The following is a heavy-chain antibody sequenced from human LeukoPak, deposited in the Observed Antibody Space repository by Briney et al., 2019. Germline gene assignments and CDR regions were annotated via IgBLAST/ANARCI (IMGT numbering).Heavy chain of an antibody. D-gene: IGHD3-22*01. CDR3: ARGLGYYDSSVGY. J-gene: IGHJ4*02. V-gene: IGHV4-61*01. Sequence: SETLSLTCTVSDGSISSSSYYWSWIRQPPGKGLEWIGYIYYSRSTNYNPSLKSRVTISVDTSKNQFSLKLSSVTAADTAVYYCARGLGYYDSSVGYWGQGTLVTVSS. CDR2: IYYSRST. CDR1: DGSISSSSYY.